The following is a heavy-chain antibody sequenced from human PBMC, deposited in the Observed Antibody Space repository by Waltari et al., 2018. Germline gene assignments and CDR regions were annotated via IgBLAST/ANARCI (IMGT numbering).Heavy chain of an antibody. D-gene: IGHD3-9*01. CDR1: GGSFSGYY. CDR2: INHRGST. J-gene: IGHJ4*02. V-gene: IGHV4-34*01. Sequence: QVQLQQWGAGLLKPSETLSLTCAVYGGSFSGYYWSWIRQPPGKGLEWIGEINHRGSTNYNPSLKSRVTISVDTSKNQFSLKLSSVTAADTAVYYCARAIVLRYFDYWGQGTLVTVSS. CDR3: ARAIVLRYFDY.